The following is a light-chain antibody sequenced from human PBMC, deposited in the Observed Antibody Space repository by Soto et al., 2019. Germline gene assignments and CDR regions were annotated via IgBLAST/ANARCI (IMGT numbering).Light chain of an antibody. CDR2: EGS. V-gene: IGLV2-23*01. J-gene: IGLJ3*02. Sequence: QSALTQPASVSGSPGQSITISCTGTSSDVGTYKLVSWYQQHPGKAPKLMIYEGSKRPSGVSNRFSGSKSGNTASLTISGLQAEDEDDYYCCSYAGTVVFGGGTKLTVL. CDR3: CSYAGTVV. CDR1: SSDVGTYKL.